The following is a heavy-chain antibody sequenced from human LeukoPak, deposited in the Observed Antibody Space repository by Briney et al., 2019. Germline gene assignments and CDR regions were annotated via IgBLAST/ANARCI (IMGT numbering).Heavy chain of an antibody. V-gene: IGHV3-11*01. D-gene: IGHD5-18*01. Sequence: GGSLRLSCAASGFTFSDYYMSWIRQAPGKGLEWVSFISGITTTIYYADSVKGRFTISRDNAKNSLFLQMNTLRAEDTAVYYCARGYTYGVDFWGQGTLVTVSS. J-gene: IGHJ4*02. CDR2: ISGITTTI. CDR3: ARGYTYGVDF. CDR1: GFTFSDYY.